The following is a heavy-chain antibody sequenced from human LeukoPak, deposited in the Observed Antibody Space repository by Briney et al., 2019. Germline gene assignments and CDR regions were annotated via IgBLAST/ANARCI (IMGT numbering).Heavy chain of an antibody. D-gene: IGHD2-2*02. CDR1: GYTFTDYY. J-gene: IGHJ5*02. V-gene: IGHV1-69-2*01. CDR2: VDPEGGET. CDR3: ATDIAHPLGYCSSTSCYKNWFDP. Sequence: ASVKVSCKVSGYTFTDYYMHWVQQAPGKGLEWMGLVDPEGGETIYAEKFQGRVTITADTFTDTAYMELSSLRSEDTAVYYCATDIAHPLGYCSSTSCYKNWFDPWGQGTLVTVSS.